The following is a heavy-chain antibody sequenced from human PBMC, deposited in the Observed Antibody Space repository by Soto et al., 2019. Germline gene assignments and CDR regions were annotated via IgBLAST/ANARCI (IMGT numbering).Heavy chain of an antibody. V-gene: IGHV4-59*01. Sequence: QVQLQESGPRLVKPSETLSLTCSVSDSSMSPYYWTWFRQAPGKGLEWIGHLLYRGTATYNPALKGRGTISLDPSKKQVSLKLSSVIAADTAVYYCAREKDLILGGYALGYWGPGTLVTVSS. CDR3: AREKDLILGGYALGY. D-gene: IGHD1-26*01. CDR2: LLYRGTA. CDR1: DSSMSPYY. J-gene: IGHJ3*01.